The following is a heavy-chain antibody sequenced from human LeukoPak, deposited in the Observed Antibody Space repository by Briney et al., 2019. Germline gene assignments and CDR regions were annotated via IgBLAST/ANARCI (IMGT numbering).Heavy chain of an antibody. V-gene: IGHV4-59*02. CDR3: ARDPPEDEWNSLDS. CDR1: GGSVNGYY. J-gene: IGHJ4*02. D-gene: IGHD1-7*01. Sequence: AETLSLTCTVSGGSVNGYYWNWIRQAPGKGLEWIGFIHYSGLTVYSPSLQSRVSMSVDTSRNQFSLDLSSVTAADTALYYCARDPPEDEWNSLDSWGQGILVTVSS. CDR2: IHYSGLT.